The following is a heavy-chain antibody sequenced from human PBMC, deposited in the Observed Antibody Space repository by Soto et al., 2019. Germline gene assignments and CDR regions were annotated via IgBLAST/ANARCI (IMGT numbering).Heavy chain of an antibody. CDR3: VKVGLAGRCSSASCYASYFDY. CDR1: GFTFGTYG. CDR2: ISYDGSTK. Sequence: GESLKISCAASGFTFGTYGMHWVRQAPGKGLEWVAVISYDGSTKYSAGSVKGRFTISRDNSRNTLYLQMNSLRAEDTAVYYCVKVGLAGRCSSASCYASYFDYWGQGALVTVSS. D-gene: IGHD2-2*01. V-gene: IGHV3-30*18. J-gene: IGHJ4*02.